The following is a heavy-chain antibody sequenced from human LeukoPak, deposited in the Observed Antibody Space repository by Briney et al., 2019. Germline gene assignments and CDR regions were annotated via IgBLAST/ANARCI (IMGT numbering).Heavy chain of an antibody. J-gene: IGHJ4*02. CDR2: VSAYNGNT. D-gene: IGHD6-19*01. Sequence: ASVKVSCKASGYTFINNDISWVRQAPGQGLEWMGWVSAYNGNTNYAQKFQGRVTMTTDTSTNTAYMELRSLRSDDTAVYCCARSAVADTLSAYYFEYWGQGTLVTVSS. V-gene: IGHV1-18*04. CDR3: ARSAVADTLSAYYFEY. CDR1: GYTFINND.